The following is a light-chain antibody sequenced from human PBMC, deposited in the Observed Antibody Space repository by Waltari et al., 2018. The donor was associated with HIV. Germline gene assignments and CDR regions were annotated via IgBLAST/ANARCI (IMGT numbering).Light chain of an antibody. CDR1: NSNIGAHYG. CDR2: ADH. CDR3: QSYDSTLSSVL. Sequence: QSVLTQPPSVSGAPGQRVTISCTGSNSNIGAHYGVNWYQEVPGAAPRLLIYADHNRPLGVPDRFSGSTSATSASLAITGLQAEDEADYYCQSYDSTLSSVLFGGGTKVTVL. J-gene: IGLJ2*01. V-gene: IGLV1-40*01.